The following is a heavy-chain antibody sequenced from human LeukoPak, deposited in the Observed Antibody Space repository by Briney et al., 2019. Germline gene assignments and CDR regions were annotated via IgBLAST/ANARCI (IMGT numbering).Heavy chain of an antibody. CDR3: AKQASSHLEAYFDY. D-gene: IGHD6-13*01. CDR1: GFTFSSYG. Sequence: HPGRSLRLSCAASGFTFSSYGMHWVRQAPGKGLEWVAVIWYDGSNKYYADSVKGRFTISRDNSKNTLYLQMNSLRAEDTAVYYCAKQASSHLEAYFDYWGQGTLVTVSS. V-gene: IGHV3-33*06. J-gene: IGHJ4*02. CDR2: IWYDGSNK.